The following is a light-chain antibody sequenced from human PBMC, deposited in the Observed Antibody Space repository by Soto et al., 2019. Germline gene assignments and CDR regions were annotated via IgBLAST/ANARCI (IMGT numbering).Light chain of an antibody. CDR1: QSVSSN. CDR3: QQYNNQPQT. J-gene: IGKJ1*01. V-gene: IGKV3-15*01. CDR2: GAS. Sequence: EIVMTQSPATLSVSPGERATLSCRASQSVSSNLAWYQQNPGQAPRLLIYGASTRATGIPARFSGSGSGTEFTLTISSLQSEDFAVYDCQQYNNQPQTFGQGTKVEIK.